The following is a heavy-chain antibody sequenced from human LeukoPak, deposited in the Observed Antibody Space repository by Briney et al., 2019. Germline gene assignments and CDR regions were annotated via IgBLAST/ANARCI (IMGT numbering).Heavy chain of an antibody. J-gene: IGHJ4*02. CDR1: GFTFSSYW. CDR3: AKEGRSLQTY. V-gene: IGHV3-7*03. CDR2: IKEDGTET. Sequence: PGGSLRLSCAASGFTFSSYWMSWVRLAPGKGLEWVANIKEDGTETYYVDSVKGRFTISRDNAKNSLYLQMNSLRVEDTAVYYCAKEGRSLQTYWGPGTLVTVSS. D-gene: IGHD5-24*01.